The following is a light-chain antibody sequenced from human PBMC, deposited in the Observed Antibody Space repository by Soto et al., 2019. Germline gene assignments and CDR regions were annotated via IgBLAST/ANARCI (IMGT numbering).Light chain of an antibody. CDR2: AAS. CDR3: QQFNNWPLIS. V-gene: IGKV3-15*01. J-gene: IGKJ5*01. CDR1: QSITNN. Sequence: EIVMTQSPATLSVSPGERATLSCTASQSITNNLAWYQQKPGQAPRLLIYAASIRATGIPDRFSGSGSGTAFTLTISSLQSEDSALYHCQQFNNWPLISFGQGTRLENK.